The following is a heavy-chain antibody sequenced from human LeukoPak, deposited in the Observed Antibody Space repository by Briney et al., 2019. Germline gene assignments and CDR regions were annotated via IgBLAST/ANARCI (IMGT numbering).Heavy chain of an antibody. CDR2: ISDSGGST. J-gene: IGHJ4*02. CDR1: GFTFSSYA. CDR3: AKDGGFWSGYYPY. Sequence: GGSLRLSCAASGFTFSSYAMNWVRQAPGKGLEWVSGISDSGGSTYYADSVKGRFTISRDNSKNTLYLQMNSLRAEDTAVYYCAKDGGFWSGYYPYWGQGTLVTVSS. D-gene: IGHD3-3*01. V-gene: IGHV3-23*01.